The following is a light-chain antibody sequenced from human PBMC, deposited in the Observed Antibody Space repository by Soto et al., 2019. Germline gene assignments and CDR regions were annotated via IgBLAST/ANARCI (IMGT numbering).Light chain of an antibody. J-gene: IGKJ4*01. Sequence: DIQMTQSPSTLSASVGDRVTITCRASQSISNSLAWYQQKPGKAPNLLIYKASSLESGVPSRFSGSGSGTEFTLTISSLQPEDFATYYCRQYVSYPVTFGGGIKVEMK. CDR2: KAS. CDR1: QSISNS. V-gene: IGKV1-5*03. CDR3: RQYVSYPVT.